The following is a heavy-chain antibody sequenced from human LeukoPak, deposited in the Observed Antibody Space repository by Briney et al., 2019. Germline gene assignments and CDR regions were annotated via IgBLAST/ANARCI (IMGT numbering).Heavy chain of an antibody. CDR1: GYSFTGYY. CDR3: ARDLHSCSSTSCHVK. V-gene: IGHV1-2*02. D-gene: IGHD2-2*01. Sequence: GASVKVSCKASGYSFTGYYIHWVRQAPVQGLEWMGWMNPNSGGTNYAQKFQGRVTMTRDTSISTAYMELSRLRSDDTAVYYCARDLHSCSSTSCHVKWGQGTLVTVSS. CDR2: MNPNSGGT. J-gene: IGHJ4*02.